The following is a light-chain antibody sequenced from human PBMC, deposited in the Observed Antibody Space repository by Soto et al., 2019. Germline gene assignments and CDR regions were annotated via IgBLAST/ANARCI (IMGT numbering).Light chain of an antibody. V-gene: IGKV1-39*01. CDR2: AAS. CDR1: QSISSY. CDR3: QQSYCTPST. J-gene: IGKJ1*01. Sequence: DIQMTQSPSSLSASVGDRVTITCRASQSISSYLNWYQQKPGKAPKLLIYAASSLQSGVPSRFSGSGAGTDFTLTISSLQPEDFATDYRQQSYCTPSTFGQGTKVEIK.